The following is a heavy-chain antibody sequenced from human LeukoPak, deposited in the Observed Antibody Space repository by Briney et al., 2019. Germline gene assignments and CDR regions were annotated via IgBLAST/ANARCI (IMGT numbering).Heavy chain of an antibody. CDR3: ARVPCGGDCYPNY. CDR2: IIPILGIA. CDR1: GGTFSSYA. Sequence: SVKVSCKASGGTFSSYAISWVRQAPGQGLEWMGRIIPILGIANYAQKFQGRVTITADKSTSTAYMELSRLRSDDTAVYYCARVPCGGDCYPNYWGQGTLVTVSS. D-gene: IGHD2-21*01. V-gene: IGHV1-69*04. J-gene: IGHJ4*02.